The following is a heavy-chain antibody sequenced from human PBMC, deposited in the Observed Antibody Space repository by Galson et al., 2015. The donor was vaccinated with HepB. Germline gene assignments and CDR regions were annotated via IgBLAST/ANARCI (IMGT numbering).Heavy chain of an antibody. Sequence: SLRLSCAASGFTFSSYSMNWVRQAPGKGLEWVSYISSSSSTIYYADSVKGRFTISRDNAKNSLYLQMNSLRAEDTAVYYCARVMANMVRGVMRTWGMDVWGQGTTVTVSS. CDR1: GFTFSSYS. CDR2: ISSSSSTI. D-gene: IGHD3-10*01. CDR3: ARVMANMVRGVMRTWGMDV. V-gene: IGHV3-48*04. J-gene: IGHJ6*02.